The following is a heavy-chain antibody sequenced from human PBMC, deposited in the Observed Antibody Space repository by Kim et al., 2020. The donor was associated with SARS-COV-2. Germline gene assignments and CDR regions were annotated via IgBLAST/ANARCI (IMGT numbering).Heavy chain of an antibody. D-gene: IGHD3-10*01. V-gene: IGHV3-23*01. J-gene: IGHJ6*02. CDR1: GFTFSSYA. Sequence: GGSLRLSCAASGFTFSSYAMSWVRQAPGKGLEWVSAISGGGDSTYYADSVKGRFTISRDNSKSTLYVQMNNLRAEDTAVYYCAKGGRGVFYYGMDVWGQG. CDR3: AKGGRGVFYYGMDV. CDR2: ISGGGDST.